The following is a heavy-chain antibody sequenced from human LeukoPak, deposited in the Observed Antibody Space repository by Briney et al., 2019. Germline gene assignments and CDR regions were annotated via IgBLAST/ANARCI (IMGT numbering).Heavy chain of an antibody. V-gene: IGHV4-34*01. J-gene: IGHJ6*02. CDR2: INHSGST. CDR1: GGSFSGYY. Sequence: SETLSPTCAVYGGSFSGYYWSWIRQPPGKGLERIGEINHSGSTNYNPSLKSRVTISVDTSKNQFSLKLSSVTAADTAVYYCARMYSYGSYYYYGMDVWGQGTTVTVSS. CDR3: ARMYSYGSYYYYGMDV. D-gene: IGHD5-18*01.